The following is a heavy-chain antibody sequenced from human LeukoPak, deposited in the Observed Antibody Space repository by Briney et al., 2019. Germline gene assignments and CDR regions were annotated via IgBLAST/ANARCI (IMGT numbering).Heavy chain of an antibody. V-gene: IGHV3-30*03. J-gene: IGHJ5*02. D-gene: IGHD1-26*01. Sequence: PGGSLRFSCAASGITFMSYGMHWVRQAPGKGLAWVALISFDGSNIDYADSVKGRFTISRDTSNNTLFLQMNSLRPDDTAIYYCARGVGGTDNWFDPWGQGTLVTVSS. CDR3: ARGVGGTDNWFDP. CDR2: ISFDGSNI. CDR1: GITFMSYG.